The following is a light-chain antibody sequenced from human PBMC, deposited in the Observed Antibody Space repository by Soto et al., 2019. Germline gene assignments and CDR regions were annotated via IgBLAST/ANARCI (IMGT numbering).Light chain of an antibody. Sequence: EIVLTQSPGTLSLSPGEKPPPPSRPSRVLATANLAWYQQKPGQAPRLLIYGASSRATDIPDRFSGSGSGTDFTLTISRLEPEDFAVYYCQQYGSSPPTFGQGTKVEIK. CDR1: RVLATAN. J-gene: IGKJ1*01. CDR3: QQYGSSPPT. CDR2: GAS. V-gene: IGKV3-20*01.